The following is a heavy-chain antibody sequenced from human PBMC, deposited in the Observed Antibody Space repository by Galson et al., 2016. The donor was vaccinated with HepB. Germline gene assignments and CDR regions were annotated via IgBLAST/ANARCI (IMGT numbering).Heavy chain of an antibody. CDR2: ISSSSSTI. CDR3: ARDLSSGWYSPYYYYGMDV. CDR1: GFTFSSYS. D-gene: IGHD6-19*01. V-gene: IGHV3-48*02. Sequence: SLRLSCAVSGFTFSSYSMNWVRQAPGKGLEWVSYISSSSSTIYYADSVKGRFTISRDNAKNSRYLQMNSLRDEDTAVYYCARDLSSGWYSPYYYYGMDVWGQGTTVTVSS. J-gene: IGHJ6*02.